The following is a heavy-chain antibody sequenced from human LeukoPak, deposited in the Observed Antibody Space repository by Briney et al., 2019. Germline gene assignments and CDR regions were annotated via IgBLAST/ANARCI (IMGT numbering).Heavy chain of an antibody. CDR2: ISIYSGNA. CDR3: ARGRSGGTTWARNPTSTYYLDY. D-gene: IGHD1-26*01. CDR1: GYTFVNYG. J-gene: IGHJ4*02. V-gene: IGHV1-18*01. Sequence: ASVTVSCMASGYTFVNYGINWVRPSPGQGLAWMGWISIYSGNAKYAPKFQGRVTMTRDTSTNTAYMELGSLRSDDTAVYYCARGRSGGTTWARNPTSTYYLDYWGQGTLVTVSS.